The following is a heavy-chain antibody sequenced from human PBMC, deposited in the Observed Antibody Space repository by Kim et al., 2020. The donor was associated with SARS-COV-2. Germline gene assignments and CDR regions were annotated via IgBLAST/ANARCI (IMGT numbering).Heavy chain of an antibody. V-gene: IGHV1-69*13. J-gene: IGHJ4*02. Sequence: SVKVSCKASGGTFSSYAISWVRQAPGQGLEWMGGIIPIFGTANYAQKFQGRVTITADESTSTAYMELSSLRSEDTAVYYCARALRPILEWLLIVPTYFDYWGQGTLVTVSS. CDR1: GGTFSSYA. CDR3: ARALRPILEWLLIVPTYFDY. D-gene: IGHD3-3*01. CDR2: IIPIFGTA.